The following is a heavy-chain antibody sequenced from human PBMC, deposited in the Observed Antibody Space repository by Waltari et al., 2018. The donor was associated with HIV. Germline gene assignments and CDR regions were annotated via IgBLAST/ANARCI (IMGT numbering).Heavy chain of an antibody. V-gene: IGHV4-39*07. CDR3: ARDWDVTTACMDV. J-gene: IGHJ6*02. D-gene: IGHD1-26*01. Sequence: QVKLQESGPGLVKPSETLSLTCVVSGASMRSSSYFWGWIRQAPGKGLEWIGSMFYTGSSYYNPALESRVNISIDAVNNQFSLKMTSVTAADTAVYYCARDWDVTTACMDVWGQGTTVTVSS. CDR1: GASMRSSSYF. CDR2: MFYTGSS.